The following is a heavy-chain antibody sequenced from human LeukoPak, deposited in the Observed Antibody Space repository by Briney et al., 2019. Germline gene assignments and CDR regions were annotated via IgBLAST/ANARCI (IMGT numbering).Heavy chain of an antibody. CDR1: GFTFHQYA. J-gene: IGHJ4*02. CDR3: AKEEYSSSWRYFDY. V-gene: IGHV3-23*01. D-gene: IGHD6-13*01. Sequence: GGSLRLSCAASGFTFHQYAIHWVRQAPGKGLEWVSAISGSGGSTYYADSVKGRFTISRDNSKNTLYLQMNSLRAEDTAVYYCAKEEYSSSWRYFDYWGQGTLVTVSS. CDR2: ISGSGGST.